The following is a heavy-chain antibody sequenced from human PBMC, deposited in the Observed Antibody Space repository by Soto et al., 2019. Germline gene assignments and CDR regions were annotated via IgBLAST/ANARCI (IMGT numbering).Heavy chain of an antibody. D-gene: IGHD6-19*01. CDR3: ARGGRWLDFHS. CDR1: AFDFGGSW. CDR2: IMPDGNKK. V-gene: IGHV3-7*01. J-gene: IGHJ4*02. Sequence: EVQLVESGGGLVQPGESLRLSCAPSAFDFGGSWMSWVRQAPGKGLEWVANIMPDGNKKYYVDSVKGRFTISRDNTKNSLVLQMNSLGAEDTAVYYCARGGRWLDFHSWGQGTLVTVSS.